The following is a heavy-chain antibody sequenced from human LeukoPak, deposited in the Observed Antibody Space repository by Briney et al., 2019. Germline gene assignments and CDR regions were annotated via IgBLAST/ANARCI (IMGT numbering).Heavy chain of an antibody. CDR2: IYTSGST. D-gene: IGHD6-19*01. CDR1: GGSISSYY. J-gene: IGHJ4*02. Sequence: SETLSLTCAVSGGSISSYYWNWIRQSAGKGLEWIGRIYTSGSTNYNPSLKSRVTMSVDESKNQISLKLSFRSAADTAVYYCGGDPSYSSGWYDYWGQGTLVAVSS. CDR3: GGDPSYSSGWYDY. V-gene: IGHV4-4*07.